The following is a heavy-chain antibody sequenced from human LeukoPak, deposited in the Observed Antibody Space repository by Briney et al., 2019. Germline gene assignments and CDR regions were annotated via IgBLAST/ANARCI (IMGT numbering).Heavy chain of an antibody. J-gene: IGHJ6*02. CDR3: AKEVHSSSGLYYYYGMDV. CDR2: INGEGSGN. Sequence: GGSLRLSCVVSGLSFSSYWMSWVRQAPGQGLEWVANINGEGSGNYYVDSVKGRFTISRDNAKDSLYLQMNSLRAEDTALYYCAKEVHSSSGLYYYYGMDVWGQGTTVTVSS. CDR1: GLSFSSYW. D-gene: IGHD6-6*01. V-gene: IGHV3-7*03.